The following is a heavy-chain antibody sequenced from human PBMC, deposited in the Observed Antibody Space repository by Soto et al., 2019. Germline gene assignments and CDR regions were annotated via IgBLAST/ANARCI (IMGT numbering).Heavy chain of an antibody. CDR3: AKDLGIAVTDAFDI. Sequence: GGSLRLSCAASGFTFDDYAMHWVRQAPGKGLEWVSGISGSGGSTYYADSVKGRFTISRDNSKNTLYLQMNSLRAEDTAVYYCAKDLGIAVTDAFDIWGQGTMVTVSS. J-gene: IGHJ3*02. V-gene: IGHV3-23*01. D-gene: IGHD6-19*01. CDR2: ISGSGGST. CDR1: GFTFDDYA.